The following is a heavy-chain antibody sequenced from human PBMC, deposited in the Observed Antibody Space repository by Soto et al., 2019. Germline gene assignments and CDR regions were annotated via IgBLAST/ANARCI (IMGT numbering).Heavy chain of an antibody. CDR3: ARDLSPTRTAVAEDYYYYYGMDV. D-gene: IGHD1-1*01. CDR1: GYTSTSYY. J-gene: IGHJ6*02. V-gene: IGHV1-46*01. Sequence: GASVKVSCKASGYTSTSYYMHWVRQAPGQGLEWMGIINPSGGSTSYAQKFQGRVTMTRDTSTSTVYMELSSLRSEDTAVYYCARDLSPTRTAVAEDYYYYYGMDVWGQGTTVTVSS. CDR2: INPSGGST.